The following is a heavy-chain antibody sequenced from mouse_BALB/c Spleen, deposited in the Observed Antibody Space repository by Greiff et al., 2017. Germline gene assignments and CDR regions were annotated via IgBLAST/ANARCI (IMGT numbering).Heavy chain of an antibody. J-gene: IGHJ1*01. Sequence: QVQLQQPGAELVKPGASVKLSCKASGYTFTSYWMHWVKQRPGQGLEWIGEINPSNGRTNYNEKFKSKATLTVDKSSSTAYMQLSSLTSEDSAVYYCARRYYWYFDVWGAGTTVTVSS. V-gene: IGHV1S81*02. CDR1: GYTFTSYW. CDR2: INPSNGRT. CDR3: ARRYYWYFDV.